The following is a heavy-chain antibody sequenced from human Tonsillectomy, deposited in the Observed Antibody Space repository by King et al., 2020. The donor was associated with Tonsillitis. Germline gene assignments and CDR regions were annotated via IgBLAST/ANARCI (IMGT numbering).Heavy chain of an antibody. V-gene: IGHV3-23*04. CDR1: GFAFSSYA. CDR3: ARGSWGVGPYYGMDV. D-gene: IGHD1-26*01. CDR2: ITDCGSQT. J-gene: IGHJ6*02. Sequence: QLVESGGAWVQPGGSLRLSGAASGFAFSSYAMSWVRQAPGKGPVWVSAITDCGSQTYFSDTVVGRLPIPRDNFKNTLYLQMNSLRAEDTAIYYCARGSWGVGPYYGMDVWGRGTTVTVSS.